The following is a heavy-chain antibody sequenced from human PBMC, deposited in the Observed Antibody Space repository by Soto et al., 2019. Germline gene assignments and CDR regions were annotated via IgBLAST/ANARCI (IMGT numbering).Heavy chain of an antibody. J-gene: IGHJ6*01. D-gene: IGHD3-3*01. V-gene: IGHV4-34*01. Sequence: PSETLSLTCAVYGESLSGYFWSWIRQAPGQGVEWSGEINHSGNTNYNPSLKSRVTMSVDTFKKQFSLKLSSVTAADTAVYYCARLGGNYDFWSGYHYYYAMDVWGQGTAVTVSS. CDR3: ARLGGNYDFWSGYHYYYAMDV. CDR1: GESLSGYF. CDR2: INHSGNT.